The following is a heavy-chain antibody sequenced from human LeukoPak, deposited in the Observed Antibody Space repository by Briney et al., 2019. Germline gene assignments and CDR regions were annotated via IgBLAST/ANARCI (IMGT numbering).Heavy chain of an antibody. Sequence: PGRSLRLSCAASGFTFDDYAMHWVRQAPGKGLEWVSGISWNSGSRCYADSVKGRFTISRDNAKNSLYLQMNSLRAEDTALYYCAKDIPYSSGWSVYDAFDIWGQGTMVTVSS. D-gene: IGHD6-19*01. V-gene: IGHV3-9*01. J-gene: IGHJ3*02. CDR1: GFTFDDYA. CDR2: ISWNSGSR. CDR3: AKDIPYSSGWSVYDAFDI.